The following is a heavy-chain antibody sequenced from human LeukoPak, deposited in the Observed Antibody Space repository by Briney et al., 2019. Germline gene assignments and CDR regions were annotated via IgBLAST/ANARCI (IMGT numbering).Heavy chain of an antibody. CDR1: GVSISSGGCS. V-gene: IGHV4-30-4*07. CDR3: ARGWGPAYCGGDCHRHFDY. J-gene: IGHJ4*02. Sequence: SQTLSLTCAVSGVSISSGGCSWSWIRQPPGRELECIGFIYYRGSTYYNPSLKSRVTISVDTSKNQCSLKLTSVTAADTAAYYCARGWGPAYCGGDCHRHFDYWGQGTLVTVSS. CDR2: IYYRGST. D-gene: IGHD2-21*02.